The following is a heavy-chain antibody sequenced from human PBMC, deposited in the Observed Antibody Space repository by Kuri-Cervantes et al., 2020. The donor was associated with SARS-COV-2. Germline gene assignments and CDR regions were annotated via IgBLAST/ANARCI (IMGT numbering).Heavy chain of an antibody. V-gene: IGHV3-7*05. Sequence: GGSLRLSCAASGFTFSSYWMSWVRQAPGKGLEWVANIKQDGSEKYYVDSVKRRFTISRDNAKNSLYLQMNSLRAEDTAVYYCARDRWTVAGGLDCWGQGTLVTVSS. J-gene: IGHJ4*02. D-gene: IGHD3-10*01. CDR3: ARDRWTVAGGLDC. CDR1: GFTFSSYW. CDR2: IKQDGSEK.